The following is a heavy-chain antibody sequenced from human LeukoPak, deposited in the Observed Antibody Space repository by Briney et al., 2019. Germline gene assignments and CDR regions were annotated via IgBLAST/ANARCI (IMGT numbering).Heavy chain of an antibody. CDR2: IYYSGGT. D-gene: IGHD2-2*01. Sequence: NSSETLSLTCTVSGGSISSYYWSWIRQPPGKGLEWIGYIYYSGGTNYNPSLKSRVTISVDTSKNQFSLKLSSVTAADTAVYYCARGYCSSTSCYPFDYWGQGTLVTVSS. CDR1: GGSISSYY. CDR3: ARGYCSSTSCYPFDY. J-gene: IGHJ4*02. V-gene: IGHV4-59*12.